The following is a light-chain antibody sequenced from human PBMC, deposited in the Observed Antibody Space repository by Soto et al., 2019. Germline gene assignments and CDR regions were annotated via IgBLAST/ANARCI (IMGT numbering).Light chain of an antibody. Sequence: QSALTQPPSASGSPGQSVTISCTGTSSDVGGYNYVSWYQQHPGKAPKLMIYEVSERPSGVPDRFSGSKSGNTASLTVSGLQAEDEADYYCSSYAGSSTHVLFGGGTQLTVL. V-gene: IGLV2-8*01. CDR1: SSDVGGYNY. CDR3: SSYAGSSTHVL. J-gene: IGLJ2*01. CDR2: EVS.